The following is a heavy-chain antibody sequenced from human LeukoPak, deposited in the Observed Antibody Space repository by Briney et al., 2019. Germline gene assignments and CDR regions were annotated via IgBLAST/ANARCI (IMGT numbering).Heavy chain of an antibody. CDR2: INPNSGGT. D-gene: IGHD6-13*01. J-gene: IGHJ4*02. CDR1: GYTFTGYY. Sequence: ASVKVSCKASGYTFTGYYMHWVRQAPGQGLEWMGRINPNSGGTNYAQKFQGRVTMTRDTSISTAYMELSRLRSDDTAVYYCARGRLSIAAAGHLLAYWGQGTLVTASS. V-gene: IGHV1-2*06. CDR3: ARGRLSIAAAGHLLAY.